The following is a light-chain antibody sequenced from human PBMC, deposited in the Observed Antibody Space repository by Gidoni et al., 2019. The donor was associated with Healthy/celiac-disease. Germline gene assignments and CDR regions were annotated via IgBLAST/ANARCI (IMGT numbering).Light chain of an antibody. CDR1: QSISSY. J-gene: IGKJ1*01. Sequence: DIQMTQSPSSLSASVGDRVTITCRASQSISSYLNWYQQKPGKAPKLLIYAASSLQSGVPSRFSGSGSGTDFTLTISSLQPEDFATYYCQQSYSTLLSFSQXTKVEIK. CDR2: AAS. CDR3: QQSYSTLLS. V-gene: IGKV1-39*01.